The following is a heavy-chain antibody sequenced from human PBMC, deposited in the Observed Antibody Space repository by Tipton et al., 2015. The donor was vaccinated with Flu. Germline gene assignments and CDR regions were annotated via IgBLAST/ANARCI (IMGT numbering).Heavy chain of an antibody. CDR2: IYYSGST. Sequence: TLSLTCTVSGGSISSYYWSWIRQPPGKGLEWIGYIYYSGSTNYNPSLKSRVTISVDTSKNQFSLKLSSVTAADTAVYYCARTWSIAARLPYWYCDLWGRGTLVTVSS. V-gene: IGHV4-59*08. CDR3: ARTWSIAARLPYWYCDL. J-gene: IGHJ2*01. CDR1: GGSISSYY. D-gene: IGHD6-6*01.